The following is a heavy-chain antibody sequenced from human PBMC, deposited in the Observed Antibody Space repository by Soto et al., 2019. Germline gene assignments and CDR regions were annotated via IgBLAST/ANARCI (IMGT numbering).Heavy chain of an antibody. V-gene: IGHV3-23*01. J-gene: IGHJ5*02. CDR3: AKEAFGGVLGWFDP. CDR2: ISGSDGMI. Sequence: EVQLLESGGGLVQPGGSLRLSCAASGFTFSKCAMSWVRQAPGKGLEWVSSISGSDGMIYYADSVKGRFTISRDNTKNTLYLQMSSLRVEDTAVYYCAKEAFGGVLGWFDPWGQGALVTVSS. D-gene: IGHD3-16*01. CDR1: GFTFSKCA.